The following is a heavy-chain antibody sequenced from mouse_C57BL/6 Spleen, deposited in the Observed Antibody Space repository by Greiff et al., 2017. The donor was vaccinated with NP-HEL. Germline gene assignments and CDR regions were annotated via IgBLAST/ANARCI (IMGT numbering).Heavy chain of an antibody. CDR2: IHPNSGST. CDR1: GYTFTSYW. CDR3: ARKLGRGYYFDY. D-gene: IGHD4-1*01. Sequence: QVQLQQPGAELVKPGASVKLSCKASGYTFTSYWMHWVKQRPGQGLEWIGMIHPNSGSTNYNEKFKSKATLTVDKSSSTAYMQLSSLTSEDSAVYYCARKLGRGYYFDYWGQGTTHTVSS. V-gene: IGHV1-64*01. J-gene: IGHJ2*01.